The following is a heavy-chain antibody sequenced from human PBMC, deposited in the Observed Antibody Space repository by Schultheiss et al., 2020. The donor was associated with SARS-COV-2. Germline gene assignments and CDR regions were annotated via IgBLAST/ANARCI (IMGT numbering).Heavy chain of an antibody. Sequence: GGSLRLSCAASGFIFRANDMSWVRQVPGKGLEWVSAISGSGSNTYYADSVKGRFTISRDNAKNSLYLQMNSLRSEDTALYYCARMGSSSSAGWSDYWGQGTLVTVSS. J-gene: IGHJ4*02. D-gene: IGHD6-6*01. CDR2: ISGSGSNT. V-gene: IGHV3-23*01. CDR1: GFIFRAND. CDR3: ARMGSSSSAGWSDY.